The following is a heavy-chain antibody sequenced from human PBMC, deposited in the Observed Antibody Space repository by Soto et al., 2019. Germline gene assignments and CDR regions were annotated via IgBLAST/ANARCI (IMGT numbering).Heavy chain of an antibody. Sequence: QVQLVQSGAEVKKPGSSVKVSCKASGGAFSDYAFSWVRQAPGQGLEWLGGIMPIFRAPDYAQKFQGIVTITADEFTRTAYMELNSLRSEDTAVYYCASWLKGPDIGNYYYGMDVWGQGTTVTVS. D-gene: IGHD2-15*01. CDR2: IMPIFRAP. CDR1: GGAFSDYA. V-gene: IGHV1-69*12. J-gene: IGHJ6*02. CDR3: ASWLKGPDIGNYYYGMDV.